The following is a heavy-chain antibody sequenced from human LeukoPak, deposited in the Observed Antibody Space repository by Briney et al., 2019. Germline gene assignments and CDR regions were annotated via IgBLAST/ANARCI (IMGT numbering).Heavy chain of an antibody. CDR3: ALTIFGVVKAFDP. Sequence: GASVKVSCKASGYTFTGYYMHWVRQAPGQGLEWMGWINPNSGGTNYAQKFQGRVTMTRDTSISTAYMELSSLRSEDTAVYYCALTIFGVVKAFDPWGQGTLVTVSS. J-gene: IGHJ5*02. D-gene: IGHD3-3*01. CDR2: INPNSGGT. V-gene: IGHV1-2*02. CDR1: GYTFTGYY.